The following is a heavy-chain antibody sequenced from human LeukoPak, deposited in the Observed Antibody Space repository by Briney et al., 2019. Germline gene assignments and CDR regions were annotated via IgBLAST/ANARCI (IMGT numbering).Heavy chain of an antibody. J-gene: IGHJ4*02. V-gene: IGHV3-48*03. CDR3: AREGRWLQSENY. CDR2: ISSSGSTI. D-gene: IGHD5-24*01. CDR1: GFTFSSYE. Sequence: GGSLRLSCAASGFTFSSYEMNWVRQAPGRGLEWVSYISSSGSTIYYADSVKGRFTTSRDNAKNSLYLQMNSLRAEDTAVYYCAREGRWLQSENYWGQGTLVTVSS.